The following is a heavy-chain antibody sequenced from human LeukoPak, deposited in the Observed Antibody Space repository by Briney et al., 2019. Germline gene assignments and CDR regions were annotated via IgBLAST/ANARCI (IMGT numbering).Heavy chain of an antibody. CDR3: ARVRGDSSAPAFNWFAP. Sequence: ASVKVSCKASGYTFTGYYIHWVRQAPGQGLEWMGWMNPNSGATNYAQKFQGRVTTTRDTSISTAYVELSRLKSDDTALYYCARVRGDSSAPAFNWFAPWGQGTLVTVSS. V-gene: IGHV1-2*02. CDR1: GYTFTGYY. J-gene: IGHJ5*02. D-gene: IGHD4-17*01. CDR2: MNPNSGAT.